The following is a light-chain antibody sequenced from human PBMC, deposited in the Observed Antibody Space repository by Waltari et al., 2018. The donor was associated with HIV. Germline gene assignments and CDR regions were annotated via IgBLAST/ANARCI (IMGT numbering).Light chain of an antibody. J-gene: IGKJ2*01. V-gene: IGKV3-20*01. CDR2: VAS. Sequence: EIVLTQSPGTLSLSPGERATLSCRASQSVSSSYLAWYQQKPGQAPRLLIYVASSMATGIPDRFSGSGSGTDFTLTISRLEPEDFAVYYCQQYGSSPLYTFGQGTKLEIK. CDR3: QQYGSSPLYT. CDR1: QSVSSSY.